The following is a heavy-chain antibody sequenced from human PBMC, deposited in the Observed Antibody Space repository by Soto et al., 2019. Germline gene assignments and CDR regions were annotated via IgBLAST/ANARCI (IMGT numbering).Heavy chain of an antibody. V-gene: IGHV4-4*02. CDR1: GGSISSSNW. Sequence: QVQLQESGPGLVKPSGTLSLTCAVSGGSISSSNWWSWVRQPPGKGLEWIGEIYHSGSTNYNPSRKSRVPISVDKSKNQSSLKLSSVTAADTALYYCAGDSGEGYYYDSSGYYLDYWGQGTLVTVSS. J-gene: IGHJ4*02. CDR2: IYHSGST. CDR3: AGDSGEGYYYDSSGYYLDY. D-gene: IGHD3-22*01.